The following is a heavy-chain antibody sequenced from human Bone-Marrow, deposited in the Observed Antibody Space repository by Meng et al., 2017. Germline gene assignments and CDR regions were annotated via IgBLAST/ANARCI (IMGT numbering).Heavy chain of an antibody. J-gene: IGHJ3*02. D-gene: IGHD6-13*01. Sequence: ASVKVSCKASGYTFTSYDINWVRQATGQGLEWMGWMNPNSGNTGYAQKFQGRVTMTRNTSISTAYMELSSLRSEDTAVYYCASPGIAAVDAFDIWGQGTMVTVSS. CDR1: GYTFTSYD. V-gene: IGHV1-8*01. CDR2: MNPNSGNT. CDR3: ASPGIAAVDAFDI.